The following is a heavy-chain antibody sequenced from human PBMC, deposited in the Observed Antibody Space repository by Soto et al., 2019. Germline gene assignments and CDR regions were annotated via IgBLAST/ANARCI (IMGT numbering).Heavy chain of an antibody. CDR1: GFTFDDYA. CDR3: AKGNRGGSYGYFDH. D-gene: IGHD1-26*01. Sequence: EVQLVESGGGLVQPGRSLRLSCAASGFTFDDYAMHWVRQAPGKGLEWVSGISWNSGSIGYADSVKGRFTISRDNAKNSLYLQMNSLRAEDTALYYCAKGNRGGSYGYFDHWGQGTLVTVSS. V-gene: IGHV3-9*01. J-gene: IGHJ4*02. CDR2: ISWNSGSI.